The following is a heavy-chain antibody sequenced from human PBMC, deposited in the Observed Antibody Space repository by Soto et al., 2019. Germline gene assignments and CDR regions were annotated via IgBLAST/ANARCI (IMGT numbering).Heavy chain of an antibody. Sequence: SQTLSLTCAITGDSVSSNSAGWSWVRQSPSRGLEWLGRTYYRSKWYNDYAVSVKSRITINPDTSKNQFSLQLNSVTPEDTAVYYCARGTGSSFDFDYWGQGTLVTVSS. CDR3: ARGTGSSFDFDY. V-gene: IGHV6-1*01. CDR1: GDSVSSNSAG. CDR2: TYYRSKWYN. J-gene: IGHJ4*02. D-gene: IGHD6-6*01.